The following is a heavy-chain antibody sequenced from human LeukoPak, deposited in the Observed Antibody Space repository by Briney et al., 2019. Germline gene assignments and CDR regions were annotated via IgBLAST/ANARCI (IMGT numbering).Heavy chain of an antibody. CDR1: GGSISSRSYH. D-gene: IGHD6-19*01. CDR3: ATTYDYTSAGYDY. CDR2: IYYTGTT. V-gene: IGHV4-39*01. J-gene: IGHJ4*02. Sequence: SETLSLTCTVSGGSISSRSYHWGWIRQPPGKGLEWIGSIYYTGTTYYNPSLKSRVTISVDTSKNQFSLKVSSLTAADTAVYYCATTYDYTSAGYDYWGQGTLVTVSS.